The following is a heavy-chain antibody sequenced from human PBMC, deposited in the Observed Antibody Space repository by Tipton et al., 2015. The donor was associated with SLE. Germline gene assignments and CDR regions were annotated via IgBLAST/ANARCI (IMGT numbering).Heavy chain of an antibody. CDR3: ARRVRGGWYDY. J-gene: IGHJ4*02. V-gene: IGHV4-34*01. CDR2: INHSGST. D-gene: IGHD6-19*01. Sequence: TLSLTCAVYGGSFSGYYWSWIRQPPGKGLEWIGEINHSGSTNYNPSLKSRVTISGDTSKNQFSLRVSSVTAADTAVYYCARRVRGGWYDYWGQGTLVTVSS. CDR1: GGSFSGYY.